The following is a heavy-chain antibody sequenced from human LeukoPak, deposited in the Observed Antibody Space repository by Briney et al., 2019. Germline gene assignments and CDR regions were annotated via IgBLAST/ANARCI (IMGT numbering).Heavy chain of an antibody. V-gene: IGHV4-61*02. CDR1: GGSISSGSYY. D-gene: IGHD3-22*01. CDR2: IYTSGST. CDR3: ASGTMIVAAGFDI. J-gene: IGHJ3*02. Sequence: SETLSLTCTVSGGSISSGSYYWSWIRQPAGKGLEWIGRIYTSGSTNYNPSLKSRVTISVDTSKNQFSLKLSSVTAADTAVYYCASGTMIVAAGFDIWGQGTMVTVSS.